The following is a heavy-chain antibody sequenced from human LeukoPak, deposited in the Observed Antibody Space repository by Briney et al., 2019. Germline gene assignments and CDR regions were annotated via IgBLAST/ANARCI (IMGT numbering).Heavy chain of an antibody. J-gene: IGHJ1*01. Sequence: PSETLSLTCTVSGGSISSYYWSWIRQPPGKGLEWIGYIYYSGSTNYNPSLKSRVTMSIDTSKNQFSLKLSFVTVADTAVYYCARSISSSWWEFFQHWGQGTLVTVSS. CDR1: GGSISSYY. D-gene: IGHD6-13*01. CDR3: ARSISSSWWEFFQH. V-gene: IGHV4-59*12. CDR2: IYYSGST.